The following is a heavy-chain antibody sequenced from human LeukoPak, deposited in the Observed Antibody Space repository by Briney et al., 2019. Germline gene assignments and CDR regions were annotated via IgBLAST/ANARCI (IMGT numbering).Heavy chain of an antibody. CDR1: GGSISSKSYS. CDR2: IKNSGNT. J-gene: IGHJ5*02. V-gene: IGHV4-39*01. D-gene: IGHD2-8*01. CDR3: AMSDPVSTNNWFDP. Sequence: SETLSLTCNVAGGSISSKSYSWGWIRRPPGKGLEWIGNIKNSGNTYYSPSLQSRATISVDTSKTQLSLKLNPLTAADTAVYYCAMSDPVSTNNWFDPWGQGTLVTVSS.